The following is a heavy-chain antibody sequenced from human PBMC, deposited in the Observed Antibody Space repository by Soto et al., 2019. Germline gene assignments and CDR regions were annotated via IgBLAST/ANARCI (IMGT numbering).Heavy chain of an antibody. V-gene: IGHV1-18*01. CDR2: ISAYNGNT. CDR1: GYTFTSYG. Sequence: QVQLVQSGAEVKKPGASVKVSCKASGYTFTSYGISWVRQAPGQGLEWMGWISAYNGNTNYAQKLQGRVIMTTDTSTSTAYMELRSLRSDDTAVYYCARDLSCSSTSCYPNTVTPNYWGQGTLVTVSS. J-gene: IGHJ4*02. CDR3: ARDLSCSSTSCYPNTVTPNY. D-gene: IGHD2-2*01.